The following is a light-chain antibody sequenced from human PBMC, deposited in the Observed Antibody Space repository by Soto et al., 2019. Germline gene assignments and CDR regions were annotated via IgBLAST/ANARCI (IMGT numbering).Light chain of an antibody. CDR2: ATS. CDR3: QQSSSIPRT. V-gene: IGKV1-39*01. Sequence: DIHMTQSPSSLSASVGDRVTITCRASQNINNYLNWYQQKPGKAPNVLIYATSTLQSGVPSRFSGTGSGTDFTLTISSLQPEDSATYYCQQSSSIPRTFGQGTKVEVK. CDR1: QNINNY. J-gene: IGKJ1*01.